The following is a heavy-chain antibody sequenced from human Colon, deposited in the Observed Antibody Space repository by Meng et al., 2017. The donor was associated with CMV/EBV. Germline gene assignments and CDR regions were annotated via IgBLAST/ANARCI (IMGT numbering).Heavy chain of an antibody. Sequence: QGQLVQSGPEVKKPGASVKVSCKASGYTFTGYYMHWVRQAPGQGLEWMGWINPNSGGTNYAQKFQGRVTMTRDTSISTAYMELSRLRSDDTAVYYCATVSSGYYLYFQHWGQGTLVTVSS. CDR2: INPNSGGT. V-gene: IGHV1-2*02. CDR1: GYTFTGYY. CDR3: ATVSSGYYLYFQH. J-gene: IGHJ1*01. D-gene: IGHD3-22*01.